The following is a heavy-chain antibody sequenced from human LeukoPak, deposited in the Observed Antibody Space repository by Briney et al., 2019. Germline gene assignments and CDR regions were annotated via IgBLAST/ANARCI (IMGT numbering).Heavy chain of an antibody. V-gene: IGHV3-9*01. CDR1: GFTFDDYA. CDR3: AKAQVRYSGSTRGAFDI. CDR2: ISWNSGSI. J-gene: IGHJ3*02. Sequence: GRSLRLSCAASGFTFDDYAMHWVRQTPGKGLEWVSGISWNSGSIGYADSVKGRFTISRDNAKNSLYLQMNSLRAEDTALYYCAKAQVRYSGSTRGAFDIWGQGTMVTVSS. D-gene: IGHD1-26*01.